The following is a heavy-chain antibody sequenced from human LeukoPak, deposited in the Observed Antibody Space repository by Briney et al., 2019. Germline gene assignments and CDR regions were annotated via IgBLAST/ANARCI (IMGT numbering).Heavy chain of an antibody. CDR3: AKDISSGWYYYYYGMDV. CDR1: GFTFDDYA. V-gene: IGHV3-9*01. J-gene: IGHJ6*02. Sequence: GRSLRLSCAASGFTFDDYAMHWVRQAPGKGLEWVSGISWNSGSIGYADSVKGRFTISRDNAKNSPYLQMNSLRAEDTALYYCAKDISSGWYYYYYGMDVWGQGTTVTVSS. CDR2: ISWNSGSI. D-gene: IGHD6-19*01.